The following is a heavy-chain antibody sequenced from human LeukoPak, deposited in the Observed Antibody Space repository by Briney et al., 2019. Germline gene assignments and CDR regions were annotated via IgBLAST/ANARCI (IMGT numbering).Heavy chain of an antibody. CDR1: GFTFSSYA. CDR2: IWYDGSNK. J-gene: IGHJ4*02. V-gene: IGHV3-33*08. Sequence: GGSLRLSCAASGFTFSSYAMSWVRQAPGKGLEWVAVIWYDGSNKYYADSVKGRFTISRDNSKNTLYLQMNSLRAEDTAVYYCARDIPTSGLTGLDYWGQGTLVTVSS. CDR3: ARDIPTSGLTGLDY. D-gene: IGHD6-19*01.